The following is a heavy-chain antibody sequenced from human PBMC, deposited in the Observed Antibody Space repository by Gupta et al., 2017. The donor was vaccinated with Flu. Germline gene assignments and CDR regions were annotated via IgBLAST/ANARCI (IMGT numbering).Heavy chain of an antibody. D-gene: IGHD6-6*01. J-gene: IGHJ6*02. Sequence: EVQLVESGGGLVQPGGSLRLSCAASGFTFSSYEMNWVRQAPGKGLEWVSYISSSGSTIYYADSVKGRFTISRDNAKNSLYLQMNSLRAEDTAVYYCAREYSSSSGDYYYGMDVWGQGTTVTVSS. CDR1: GFTFSSYE. CDR2: ISSSGSTI. CDR3: AREYSSSSGDYYYGMDV. V-gene: IGHV3-48*03.